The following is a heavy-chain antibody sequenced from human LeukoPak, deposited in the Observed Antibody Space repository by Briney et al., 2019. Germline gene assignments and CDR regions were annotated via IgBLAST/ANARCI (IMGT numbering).Heavy chain of an antibody. CDR1: GYTFTSYG. CDR3: ARLPFEFRGGYYGMDV. V-gene: IGHV1-18*01. D-gene: IGHD2-15*01. CDR2: ISAYNGNT. Sequence: GASVKVSCKASGYTFTSYGISWVRQAPGQGLEWMGWISAYNGNTNYAQKLQGRVTMTTDTSTSTAYMELRSLRSDDTAVYYCARLPFEFRGGYYGMDVWGQGTTVTVSS. J-gene: IGHJ6*02.